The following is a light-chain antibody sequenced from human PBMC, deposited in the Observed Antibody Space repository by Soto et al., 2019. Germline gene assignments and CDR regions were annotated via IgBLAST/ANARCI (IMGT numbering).Light chain of an antibody. J-gene: IGLJ1*01. CDR3: SSYAGSNNPYV. Sequence: QSALTQPASVSGSPGQSITISCTGTSSDVGGYNYVSWYQQHPGEAPKLMIYEVSKRPSGVPDRFSGSKSGNTASLTVSGLQAEDEADYYCSSYAGSNNPYVFGTGTKVTVL. CDR2: EVS. CDR1: SSDVGGYNY. V-gene: IGLV2-8*01.